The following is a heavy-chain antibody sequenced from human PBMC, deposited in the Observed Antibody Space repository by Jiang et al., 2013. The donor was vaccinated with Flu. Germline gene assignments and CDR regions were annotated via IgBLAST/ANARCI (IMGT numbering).Heavy chain of an antibody. CDR3: ARGVRGYSGYDDGGDY. CDR1: GGSISSYY. J-gene: IGHJ4*02. D-gene: IGHD5-12*01. CDR2: IYYSGST. Sequence: GPGLVKPSETLSLTCTVSGGSISSYYWSWVRQPPGKGLEWIGYIYYSGSTNYNPSLKSRVTISVDTSKNQFSLKLSSVTAADTAVYYCARGVRGYSGYDDGGDYWGQGTLVTVSS. V-gene: IGHV4-59*01.